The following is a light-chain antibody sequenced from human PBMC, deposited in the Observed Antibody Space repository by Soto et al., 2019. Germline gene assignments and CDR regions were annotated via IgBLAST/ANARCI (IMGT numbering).Light chain of an antibody. CDR2: AAY. CDR3: QKYDNAPIT. J-gene: IGKJ4*01. Sequence: DIQMTQAPSSLSASVGDRVTITCRARKDISTYLAWYQQKPGKVPKLLISAAYTLQSGVPPRFSGSGSGTDFTLTISSLQPEDVATYYCQKYDNAPITVGGGTKVEIK. V-gene: IGKV1-27*01. CDR1: KDISTY.